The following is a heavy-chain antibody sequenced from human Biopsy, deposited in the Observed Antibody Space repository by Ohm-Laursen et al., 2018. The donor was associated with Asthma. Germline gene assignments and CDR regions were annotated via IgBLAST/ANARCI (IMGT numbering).Heavy chain of an antibody. CDR2: LYHSGTT. V-gene: IGHV4-30-2*01. CDR1: GVSVGTRGYS. Sequence: TLSPTCAVSGVSVGTRGYSWTWIRQTPGRGLEWIGYLYHSGTTYYSPSLRSRFAILEDKSRNQFSLNLKSVTAADTAVYYCARIYDYWSGHYGFDPWGQGTLVTVPS. J-gene: IGHJ5*02. CDR3: ARIYDYWSGHYGFDP. D-gene: IGHD3-3*01.